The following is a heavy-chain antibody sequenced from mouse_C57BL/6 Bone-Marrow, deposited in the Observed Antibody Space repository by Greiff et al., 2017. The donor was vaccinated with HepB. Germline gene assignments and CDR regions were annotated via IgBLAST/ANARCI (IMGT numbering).Heavy chain of an antibody. Sequence: EVHLVESGGGLVQPKGSLKLSCAASGFSFNTYAMNWVRQAPGKGLEWVARIRSKSNNYATYYADSVKDRFTISRDDSESMLYLQMNNLKTEDTAMYYCVLIYYYGSSYGYYAMDYWGQGTSVTVSS. CDR1: GFSFNTYA. V-gene: IGHV10-1*01. J-gene: IGHJ4*01. CDR3: VLIYYYGSSYGYYAMDY. CDR2: IRSKSNNYAT. D-gene: IGHD1-1*01.